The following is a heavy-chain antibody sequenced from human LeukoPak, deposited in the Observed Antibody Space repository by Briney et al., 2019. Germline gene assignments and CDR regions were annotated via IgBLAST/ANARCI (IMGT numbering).Heavy chain of an antibody. V-gene: IGHV3-7*01. Sequence: VGSLRLSCAASGRTFTDFWMNWVRLAPGRGLDGVANIKPEGREKYYVDGVKGRLAISRDNAKNEVYLEMNSLRAEDTGVYYCSGRDSSRSPRAYWGQGTLVSVSS. D-gene: IGHD2-2*01. CDR1: GRTFTDFW. CDR2: IKPEGREK. J-gene: IGHJ4*02. CDR3: SGRDSSRSPRAY.